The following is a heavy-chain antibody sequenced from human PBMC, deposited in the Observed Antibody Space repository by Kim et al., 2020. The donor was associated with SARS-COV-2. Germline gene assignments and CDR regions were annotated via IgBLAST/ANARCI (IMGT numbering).Heavy chain of an antibody. CDR2: IYSGGSST. D-gene: IGHD2-2*01. CDR3: AKFFANQAFDY. J-gene: IGHJ4*02. Sequence: GGSLRLSCAASGFTFSSYAMSWVRQAPGKGLEWVSVIYSGGSSTYYADSVKGRFTISRDNSKNTLYLQMNSLRAEDTAVYYCAKFFANQAFDYWGQGTLVTVSS. V-gene: IGHV3-23*03. CDR1: GFTFSSYA.